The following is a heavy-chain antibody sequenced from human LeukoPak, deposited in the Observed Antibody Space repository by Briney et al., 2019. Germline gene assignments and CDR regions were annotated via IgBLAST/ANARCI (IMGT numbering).Heavy chain of an antibody. CDR3: AKDWALRGYVDYYYYYGMDV. CDR1: GFTFSSYG. D-gene: IGHD5-12*01. J-gene: IGHJ6*02. CDR2: IRNDGSII. V-gene: IGHV3-30*02. Sequence: GGSLRLSCAASGFTFSSYGMHWIRQAPGKGLEWVAFIRNDGSIIYNADSVKGRFTISRDNSKNTLYLQMNSLRAEDTAVYYCAKDWALRGYVDYYYYYGMDVWGQGTTVTVSS.